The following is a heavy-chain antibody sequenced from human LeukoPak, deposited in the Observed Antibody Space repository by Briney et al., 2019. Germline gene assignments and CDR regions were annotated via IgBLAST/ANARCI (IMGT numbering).Heavy chain of an antibody. D-gene: IGHD5-18*01. J-gene: IGHJ4*02. CDR2: INPSGGST. V-gene: IGHV1-46*01. CDR1: GGTFSSYA. Sequence: GASVKVSCKASGGTFSSYAISWVRQAPGQGLEWMGIINPSGGSTSYAQKFQGRVTMTRDTSTSTVYTELSSLRSEDTAVYYCARDLGSEGIQRLDYWGQGTLVTVSS. CDR3: ARDLGSEGIQRLDY.